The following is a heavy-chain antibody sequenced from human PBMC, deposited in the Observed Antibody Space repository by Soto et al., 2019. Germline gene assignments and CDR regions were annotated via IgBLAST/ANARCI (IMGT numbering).Heavy chain of an antibody. V-gene: IGHV3-53*01. J-gene: IGHJ6*02. CDR2: IYSGGST. CDR1: GFTVSSNY. D-gene: IGHD2-21*02. Sequence: EVQLVESGGGLIQPGGSLRLSCAASGFTVSSNYMSWVRQAPGKGLEWVSVIYSGGSTYYADSVKGRFTISRDNSKNTLYLQMNSLRAEDTAVYYCARGLLQSCGGDCYLSYYYYGMDVWGQGTTVTVSS. CDR3: ARGLLQSCGGDCYLSYYYYGMDV.